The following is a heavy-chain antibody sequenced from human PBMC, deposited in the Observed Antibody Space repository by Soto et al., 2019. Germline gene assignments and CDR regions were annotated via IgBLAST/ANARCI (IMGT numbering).Heavy chain of an antibody. J-gene: IGHJ5*02. CDR3: ARGLGYCSTTTCSEDWFDP. D-gene: IGHD2-2*01. CDR1: GGSISSGDYY. Sequence: SETLSLTCTVSGGSISSGDYYWSWIRQPPGKGLEWIGYIYYSGSTYSSPSLKSRVTISVDTSKNQFSLRLSTVTAADTAVYYCARGLGYCSTTTCSEDWFDPWGPGTLVTVSS. CDR2: IYYSGST. V-gene: IGHV4-30-4*01.